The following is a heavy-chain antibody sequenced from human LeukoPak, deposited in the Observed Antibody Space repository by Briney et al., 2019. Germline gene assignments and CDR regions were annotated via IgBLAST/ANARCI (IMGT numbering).Heavy chain of an antibody. V-gene: IGHV4-59*08. D-gene: IGHD3-16*01. CDR2: IYYSGST. CDR3: ARLGEGEPQDY. J-gene: IGHJ4*02. Sequence: PSETXXLTCTVSGGSISSXYWSXIXQXXGXGXEWIGYIYYSGSTNYNPSLKSRVTISVDTSKNQFSLKLSSVTAADTAVYYCARLGEGEPQDYWGQGTLVTVSS. CDR1: GGSISSXY.